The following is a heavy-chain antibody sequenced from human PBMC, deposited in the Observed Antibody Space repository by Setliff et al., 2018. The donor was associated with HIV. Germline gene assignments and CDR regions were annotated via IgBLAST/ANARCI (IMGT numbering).Heavy chain of an antibody. CDR1: GDSISSSSYY. Sequence: SETLSLTCTVSGDSISSSSYYWGWDRQPPGKGLEWIGSIYYSGNTYYNPSLKGRVTISVDTSKNQFSLKLVFVTAADTAVYYCARHRYFYWLFFFDYWGQGALVTVSS. V-gene: IGHV4-39*01. D-gene: IGHD3-9*01. J-gene: IGHJ4*02. CDR2: IYYSGNT. CDR3: ARHRYFYWLFFFDY.